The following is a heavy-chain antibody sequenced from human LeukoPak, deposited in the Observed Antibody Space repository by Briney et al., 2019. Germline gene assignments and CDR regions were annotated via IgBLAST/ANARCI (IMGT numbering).Heavy chain of an antibody. CDR2: VSWNGAYT. J-gene: IGHJ4*02. V-gene: IGHV3-20*04. CDR3: ARRKGPYGSGTYYDS. Sequence: PGGSLRLSCAASGFPFDDYGMSWVRLAPGKGLEWVSGVSWNGAYTEYADSVRGRFTISRDNAKKSLYLQMNSLRGDDTALYYCARRKGPYGSGTYYDSWGQGTLVSVSS. D-gene: IGHD3-10*01. CDR1: GFPFDDYG.